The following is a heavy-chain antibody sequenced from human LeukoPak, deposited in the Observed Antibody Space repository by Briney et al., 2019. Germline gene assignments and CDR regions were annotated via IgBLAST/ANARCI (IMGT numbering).Heavy chain of an antibody. CDR1: GDSISNGGSISNGDHY. D-gene: IGHD5-18*01. Sequence: SQNLSLTCTVSGDSISNGGSISNGDHYWSWIRQFPGKGLEWIGYIYHSGNTYYNPSLESRVTISVDTSKNQFSLKLSSVTAADTAVYYCARDRGNTAMVGEYDYWGQGTLVTVSS. V-gene: IGHV4-31*03. CDR2: IYHSGNT. CDR3: ARDRGNTAMVGEYDY. J-gene: IGHJ4*02.